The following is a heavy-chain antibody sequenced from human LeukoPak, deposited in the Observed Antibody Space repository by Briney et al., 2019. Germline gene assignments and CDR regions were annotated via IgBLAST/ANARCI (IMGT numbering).Heavy chain of an antibody. CDR2: INPSGGNT. J-gene: IGHJ3*02. V-gene: IGHV1-46*01. CDR1: GYTFTNYY. CDR3: ARDQSKMGSGFYGDDAFEI. Sequence: ASVKVSCKASGYTFTNYYMHWGRQAPGQGLEWMGIINPSGGNTNYAQKFQGRVTMTSDTSRSTVYMELSSLRPEDTAVYYCARDQSKMGSGFYGDDAFEIWGQGTMVTVSS. D-gene: IGHD6-19*01.